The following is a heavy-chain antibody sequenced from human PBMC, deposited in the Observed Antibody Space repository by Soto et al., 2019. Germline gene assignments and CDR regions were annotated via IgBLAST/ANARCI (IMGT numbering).Heavy chain of an antibody. D-gene: IGHD1-26*01. CDR1: GFTFSDYY. J-gene: IGHJ6*02. V-gene: IGHV3-11*06. CDR2: SDGSSAYT. CDR3: ARAVGNYYGMDV. Sequence: QVQLVESGGGVVKPGGSLRLSCAASGFTFSDYYMNWIRQAPGKGLEWLSYSDGSSAYTNYADSVKGRFAISRGNAKNSLFLQWPSLRDEDTAVYYSARAVGNYYGMDVWGQGPTVSVSS.